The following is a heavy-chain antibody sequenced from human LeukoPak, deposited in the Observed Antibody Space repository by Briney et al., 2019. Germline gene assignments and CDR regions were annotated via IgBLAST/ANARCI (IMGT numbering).Heavy chain of an antibody. CDR2: ISSSGSTI. Sequence: GGSLRLSCAASGFTFSSYEMNWVRQAPGKGLEWVSYISSSGSTIYYADSVKGRFTISRDNAKNSLYLQMNSLRAEDTAVYYCARDPPYYYGSGSYYSAQTPFFAPYWGQGTLVTVSS. D-gene: IGHD3-10*01. V-gene: IGHV3-48*03. CDR1: GFTFSSYE. J-gene: IGHJ4*02. CDR3: ARDPPYYYGSGSYYSAQTPFFAPY.